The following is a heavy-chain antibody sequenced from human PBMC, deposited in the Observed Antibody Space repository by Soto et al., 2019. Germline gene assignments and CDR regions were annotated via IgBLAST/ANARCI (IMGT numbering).Heavy chain of an antibody. Sequence: EVQLVESGGALVQPGGALRLSCANSGFTFTQHWMNWVRQAPGKGLGWVANKNIDGTEKYYRDPVKGRFTISRDNAKNSLYLQMDSLRDEDMAVYYCARNRGWEMLDYWGQGTLVTVSS. CDR3: ARNRGWEMLDY. J-gene: IGHJ4*02. D-gene: IGHD6-19*01. V-gene: IGHV3-7*01. CDR2: KNIDGTEK. CDR1: GFTFTQHW.